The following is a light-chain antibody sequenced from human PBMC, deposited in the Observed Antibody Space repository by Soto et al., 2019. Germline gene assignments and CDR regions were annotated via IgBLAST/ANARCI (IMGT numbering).Light chain of an antibody. V-gene: IGLV1-44*01. CDR2: NTE. CDR1: DANIGRHN. CDR3: SAWEGDLDAHV. J-gene: IGLJ1*01. Sequence: QSVLTQAPSASGTPGQRVTISCSGSDANIGRHNVNWYQQLPGAAPRVFSYNTEQRPSGVPGRFSGSKSGTSASLAISGLQSEDEAEYYCSAWEGDLDAHVVGTGTKLTVL.